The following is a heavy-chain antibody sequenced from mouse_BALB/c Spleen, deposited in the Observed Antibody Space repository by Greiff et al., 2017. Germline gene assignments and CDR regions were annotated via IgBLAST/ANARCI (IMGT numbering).Heavy chain of an antibody. CDR2: ISYDGSN. J-gene: IGHJ2*01. Sequence: DVQLQESGPGLVKPSQSLSLTCSVTGYSITSGYYWNWIRQFPGNKLEWMGYISYDGSNNYNPSLKNRISITRDTSKNQFFLKLNSVTTEDTATYYCARRGYGDYWGQGTTLTVSS. D-gene: IGHD3-1*01. CDR1: GYSITSGYY. V-gene: IGHV3-6*02. CDR3: ARRGYGDY.